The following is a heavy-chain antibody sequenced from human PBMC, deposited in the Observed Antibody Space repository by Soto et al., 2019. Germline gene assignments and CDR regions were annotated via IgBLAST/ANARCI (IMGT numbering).Heavy chain of an antibody. D-gene: IGHD3-3*01. CDR2: IYYSGST. CDR1: GGSISSSSYY. V-gene: IGHV4-39*01. CDR3: ASMYYDFWSGFSEHYMDV. J-gene: IGHJ6*03. Sequence: SETLSLTCTVSGGSISSSSYYWGWIRQPPGKGLEWIGSIYYSGSTYYNPSLKSRVTISVDTSKNQFSLKLSSVTAADTAVYYCASMYYDFWSGFSEHYMDVWGKGTTVTVSS.